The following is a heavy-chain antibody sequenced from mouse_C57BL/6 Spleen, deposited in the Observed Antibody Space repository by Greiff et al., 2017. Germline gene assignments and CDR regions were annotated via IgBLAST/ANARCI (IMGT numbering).Heavy chain of an antibody. CDR2: IYPGSGST. J-gene: IGHJ4*01. CDR1: GYTFTSYW. CDR3: ARGENYYVNYYAMDY. Sequence: VQLQQPGAELVKPGASVKMSCKASGYTFTSYWINWVKQRPGQGLEWLGDIYPGSGSTNYNEKFKSKATLTVDKSSSTAYMQLSSLTSEYSAVYYCARGENYYVNYYAMDYWGQGTSVTVSS. V-gene: IGHV1-55*01. D-gene: IGHD1-1*01.